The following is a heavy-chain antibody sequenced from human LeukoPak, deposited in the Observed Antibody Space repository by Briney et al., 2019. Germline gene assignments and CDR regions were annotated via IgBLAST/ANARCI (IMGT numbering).Heavy chain of an antibody. V-gene: IGHV3-33*01. Sequence: GGSLRLSCAASGFTFSSYGMHWVRQAPGKGLEWVAVIWYDGSNKYYADSVKGRFTISRDNSKNTLYLQMNSLRAEDTAVYYCARNRGYSGYGPGYWGQGTLVTVSS. D-gene: IGHD5-12*01. CDR1: GFTFSSYG. CDR2: IWYDGSNK. CDR3: ARNRGYSGYGPGY. J-gene: IGHJ4*02.